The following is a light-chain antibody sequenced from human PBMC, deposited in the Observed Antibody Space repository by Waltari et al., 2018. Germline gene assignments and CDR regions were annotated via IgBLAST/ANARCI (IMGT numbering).Light chain of an antibody. CDR3: QHYHIFPYS. V-gene: IGKV1-33*01. Sequence: DIQMTQSPSSLSASVGDRVTITCQASQDVRSYLNWYQQKPGKVPTRLIYDASNLETGGPPRFSGGGSGRDFTLTISSLQPEDIGTYYCQHYHIFPYSFGPGTTVDMK. J-gene: IGKJ3*01. CDR1: QDVRSY. CDR2: DAS.